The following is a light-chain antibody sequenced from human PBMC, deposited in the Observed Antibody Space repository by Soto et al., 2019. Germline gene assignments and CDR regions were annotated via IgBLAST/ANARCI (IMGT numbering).Light chain of an antibody. V-gene: IGKV1-39*01. CDR2: AAS. Sequence: DIQMTQSPSSLSASVGDRVTITCRASQSISSYLNWYQQKPGKAPKLLIYAASSLQSGVPSRFSGSGSGTDFTLTISSLQPEDVATYYCQQSYSTPYTFGQGTKLAIK. J-gene: IGKJ2*01. CDR1: QSISSY. CDR3: QQSYSTPYT.